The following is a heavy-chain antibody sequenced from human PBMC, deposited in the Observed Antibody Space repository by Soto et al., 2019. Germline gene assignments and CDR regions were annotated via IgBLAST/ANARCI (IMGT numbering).Heavy chain of an antibody. CDR2: IIPMLATP. CDR3: PRGEYDVVVMAGTFWGSPHASHGMDV. CDR1: GGTFSTYA. D-gene: IGHD2-15*01. Sequence: QDQRGQSGAAVKKPAASVKISCRSTGGTFSTYAFSWVRQAPGQGLEWMGVIIPMLATPIYAQKYQGRVTITADDSTSTAEMEGTSIRSDETALSFCPRGEYDVVVMAGTFWGSPHASHGMDVWGQGASVTVSS. J-gene: IGHJ6*02. V-gene: IGHV1-69*12.